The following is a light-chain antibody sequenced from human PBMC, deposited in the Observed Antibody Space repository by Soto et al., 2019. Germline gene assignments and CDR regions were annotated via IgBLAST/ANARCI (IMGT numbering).Light chain of an antibody. CDR3: QQYADLPYT. CDR1: KTRTTRF. CDR2: GAS. Sequence: EIVLTQSPGTLSLSPGERTTLSCMTSKTRTTRFLAWYQQKPGQAPRLLIYGASSRATGIPDRFSGSGSGTEYTLTISILEPEDFAVYSCQQYADLPYTFGQGTTLEIK. J-gene: IGKJ2*01. V-gene: IGKV3-20*01.